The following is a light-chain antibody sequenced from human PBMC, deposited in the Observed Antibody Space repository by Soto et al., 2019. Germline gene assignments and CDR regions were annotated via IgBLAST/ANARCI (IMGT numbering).Light chain of an antibody. J-gene: IGKJ4*01. Sequence: DIQMTQSPSTLSASVGDRVTITCRASQSISSWLAWYQQKPGKAPKLLIYDASCLESGVPSRFSGSGSGTEFTLTISSLQPDDFATYYCQQYNSYWLTFGGGTKVEIK. V-gene: IGKV1-5*01. CDR3: QQYNSYWLT. CDR1: QSISSW. CDR2: DAS.